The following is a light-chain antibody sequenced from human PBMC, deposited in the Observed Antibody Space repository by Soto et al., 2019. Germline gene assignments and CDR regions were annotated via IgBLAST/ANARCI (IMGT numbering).Light chain of an antibody. J-gene: IGKJ4*01. Sequence: EIELTQSPGTLSLSPGERATLSCRASQSVSSSYLACYQQKPGQAPSLLIYGAASRATGIPDRFSSSGSGTEVTLTISSLQPEDFAVYYCKQYGRSPQLTFGGGTKVEIK. CDR3: KQYGRSPQLT. CDR2: GAA. CDR1: QSVSSSY. V-gene: IGKV3-20*01.